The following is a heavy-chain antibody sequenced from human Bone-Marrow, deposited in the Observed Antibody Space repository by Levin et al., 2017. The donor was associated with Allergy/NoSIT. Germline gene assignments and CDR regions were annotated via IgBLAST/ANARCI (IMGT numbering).Heavy chain of an antibody. CDR2: ISHSGSS. J-gene: IGHJ4*02. CDR1: GDSITNYY. D-gene: IGHD2-15*01. V-gene: IGHV4-59*03. Sequence: SQTLSLTCTVSGDSITNYYWSWIRQPPGKGLEWVGYISHSGSSKHNPSLKSRVTISVDTSKNQFSLNLTSVTAADTAMYYCAGHHRGGEYCDGGSCFSLDHWGQGTLVTVSS. CDR3: AGHHRGGEYCDGGSCFSLDH.